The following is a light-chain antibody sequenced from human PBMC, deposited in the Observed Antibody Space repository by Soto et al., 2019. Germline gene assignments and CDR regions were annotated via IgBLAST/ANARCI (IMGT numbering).Light chain of an antibody. J-gene: IGLJ1*01. CDR3: SSYPTANTYV. Sequence: QSALTQPASVSGSPGQSITISCTGTSSDVGGYNYVSWYQQHPGKAPKLMIYEVSNRPSGVSNRFSGSKSGNTAYLTISGLQAEDEAEYYCSSYPTANTYVFGTGTKV. CDR1: SSDVGGYNY. V-gene: IGLV2-14*01. CDR2: EVS.